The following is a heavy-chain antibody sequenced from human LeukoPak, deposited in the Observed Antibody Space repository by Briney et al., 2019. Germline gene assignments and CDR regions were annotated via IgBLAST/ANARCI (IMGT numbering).Heavy chain of an antibody. CDR2: IIPILGIA. D-gene: IGHD6-19*01. J-gene: IGHJ4*02. CDR1: GGTFSSYA. Sequence: SVKVSCKASGGTFSSYAISWVRQAPGQGLEWMGRIIPILGIANYAQKFQGRVTITADKSTSTAYMELSSLRSEDTAVYYCARGGLAVAGLAGVDYWGQGTPVTVSS. CDR3: ARGGLAVAGLAGVDY. V-gene: IGHV1-69*04.